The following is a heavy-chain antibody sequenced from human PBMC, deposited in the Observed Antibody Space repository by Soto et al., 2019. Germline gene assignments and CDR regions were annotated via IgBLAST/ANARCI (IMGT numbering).Heavy chain of an antibody. CDR3: AKAYSSAWWVWDY. CDR2: ISGRGVST. D-gene: IGHD6-19*01. V-gene: IGHV3-23*01. CDR1: GFTFSSHV. J-gene: IGHJ4*02. Sequence: GGSLRLSCAASGFTFSSHVMSWVRQAPGKGLEWVSAISGRGVSTYYADSVKGRFTISRDNSKNTLYLQMNSLRAEDKALYYCAKAYSSAWWVWDYWGQGTLVTVSS.